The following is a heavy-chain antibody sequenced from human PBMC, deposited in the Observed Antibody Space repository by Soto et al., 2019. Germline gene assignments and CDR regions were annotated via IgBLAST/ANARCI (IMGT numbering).Heavy chain of an antibody. CDR1: GFTFSSYG. Sequence: QVQLVESGGGVVQPGRSLRLSCAASGFTFSSYGMHWVRQAPGTGLEWVAFIWYDGSNKYYADSVKGRFTISRDNSKNTLYLQMNSLRAEDTAVYYCARDAVLRYNWNYNYYYYYMDVWGKGTTVTVSS. J-gene: IGHJ6*03. CDR2: IWYDGSNK. CDR3: ARDAVLRYNWNYNYYYYYMDV. V-gene: IGHV3-33*01. D-gene: IGHD1-7*01.